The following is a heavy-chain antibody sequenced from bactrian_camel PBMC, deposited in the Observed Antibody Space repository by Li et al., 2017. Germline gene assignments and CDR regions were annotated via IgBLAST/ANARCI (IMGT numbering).Heavy chain of an antibody. CDR1: GFTFSIVS. V-gene: IGHV3S1*01. Sequence: HVQLVESGGGLVQPGGSLRLSCAASGFTFSIVSMYWVHQVTGKGLEWVSSISSRGGKTYYADSMKGRFTISRDNAKNTLYLQLDSLRTEDTATYYCAKGRPRLGLVAADLDRGQGTQVTVS. CDR2: ISSRGGKT. D-gene: IGHD7*01. J-gene: IGHJ4*01. CDR3: AKGRPRLGLVAADLD.